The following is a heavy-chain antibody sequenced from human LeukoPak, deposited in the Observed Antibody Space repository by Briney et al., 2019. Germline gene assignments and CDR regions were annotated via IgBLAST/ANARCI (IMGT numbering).Heavy chain of an antibody. CDR1: GFTFSTYW. V-gene: IGHV3-74*01. D-gene: IGHD3-22*01. Sequence: GGSLRLSCAASGFTFSTYWMHWVRQAPGKGLVWVSRIKSDGSSTSYADSVKGRFTISRDNARNTLFLQMNSLRAEDTAVYYCARYYYDSSRGAYWGQGTLLTVSS. CDR3: ARYYYDSSRGAY. CDR2: IKSDGSST. J-gene: IGHJ4*02.